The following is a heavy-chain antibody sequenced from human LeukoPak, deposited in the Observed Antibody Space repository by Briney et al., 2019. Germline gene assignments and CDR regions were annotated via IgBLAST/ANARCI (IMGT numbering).Heavy chain of an antibody. CDR1: GFTFSDYY. V-gene: IGHV3-11*01. D-gene: IGHD2-2*01. Sequence: PGGSLRLSCAASGFTFSDYYMSWIRQAPGKGLEWVSYISSSGSTIYYADSVKSRFTISRDNAKNSLYLQMSSLRAEDTAVYYCARGDIVVVPDDYWGQGTLVTVSS. CDR2: ISSSGSTI. J-gene: IGHJ4*02. CDR3: ARGDIVVVPDDY.